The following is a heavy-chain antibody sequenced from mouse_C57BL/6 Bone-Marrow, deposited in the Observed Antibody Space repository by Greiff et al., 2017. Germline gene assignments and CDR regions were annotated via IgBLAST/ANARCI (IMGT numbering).Heavy chain of an antibody. V-gene: IGHV2-9-1*01. J-gene: IGHJ4*01. CDR1: GFSLTSYA. CDR2: IWTGGGT. CDR3: ARAEDAMEG. Sequence: VHLVESGPGLVAPSPSLSISCTVSGFSLTSYAISWVRQPPGKGLEWLGVIWTGGGTNYNSALKSRLSIIKDNSKSQVFLQMNSLQTDDTARYYCARAEDAMEGWGQGTSVTVSS.